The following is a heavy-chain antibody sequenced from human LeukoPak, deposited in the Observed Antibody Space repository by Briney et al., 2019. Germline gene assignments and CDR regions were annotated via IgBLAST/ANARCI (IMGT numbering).Heavy chain of an antibody. CDR3: IRDLFDDYSLDY. Sequence: GGSPRLSCAASGFTFSGYWMSWVRQAPGKGLEWVANIKQDGSETYYVDSVKGRFTISRDNAKNSLYLQMDSLRADDTAVYYCIRDLFDDYSLDYWGQGALVTVSS. D-gene: IGHD3-16*01. V-gene: IGHV3-7*01. J-gene: IGHJ4*02. CDR1: GFTFSGYW. CDR2: IKQDGSET.